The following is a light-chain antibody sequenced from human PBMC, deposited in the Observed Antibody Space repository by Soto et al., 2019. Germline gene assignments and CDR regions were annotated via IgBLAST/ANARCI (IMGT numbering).Light chain of an antibody. CDR3: AAWDDSLNGPV. J-gene: IGLJ2*01. Sequence: QSVLTQPPSASGTPGQRVTISCSGSTSNIGSNTVNWYQQLPGTAPKLLIYSNNQRPSGVPDRLSGSKSGTSASLAISGRQSEDEAEYYCAAWDDSLNGPVFGGGTKLTVL. V-gene: IGLV1-44*01. CDR1: TSNIGSNT. CDR2: SNN.